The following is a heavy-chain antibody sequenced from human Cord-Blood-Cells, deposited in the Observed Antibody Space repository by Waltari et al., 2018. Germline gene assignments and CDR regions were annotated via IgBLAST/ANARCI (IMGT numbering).Heavy chain of an antibody. J-gene: IGHJ4*02. CDR3: ARAKFDY. Sequence: QVQLQQWGAGLLKPSETLSLTCAVYGGSFSGYYWSWIRQPPGKGLGWIGEINHSGSTNSNPSLKSRVTISVDTSKTQFSLKLSSVTAADTAVYYCARAKFDYWGQGTLVTVSS. CDR1: GGSFSGYY. V-gene: IGHV4-34*01. CDR2: INHSGST.